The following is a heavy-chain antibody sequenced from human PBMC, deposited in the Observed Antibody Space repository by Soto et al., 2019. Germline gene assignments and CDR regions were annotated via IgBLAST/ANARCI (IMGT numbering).Heavy chain of an antibody. CDR3: ARGRENYYYYYGMDV. CDR2: INPNSGGT. Sequence: GASVKVSCKASGYTFTGYYMHWVRQAPGQGLEWMGWINPNSGGTNYAQKFQGWVTMTRDTSISTAYMELSRLRSDDTAVYSCARGRENYYYYYGMDVWGQRTKVTVSS. V-gene: IGHV1-2*04. CDR1: GYTFTGYY. J-gene: IGHJ6*02.